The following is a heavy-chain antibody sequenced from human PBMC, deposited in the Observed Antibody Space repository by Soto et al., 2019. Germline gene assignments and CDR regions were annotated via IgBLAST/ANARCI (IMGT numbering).Heavy chain of an antibody. J-gene: IGHJ4*02. CDR3: AKDLIVATIMFPRPDY. Sequence: PGGSLRLSCAASGFTFSSYGMHWVRQAPGKGLEWVAVISYDGSNKYYADSVKGRFTISRDNSKNTLYLQMNSLRAEDTAVYYCAKDLIVATIMFPRPDYWGQGTLVTVSS. D-gene: IGHD5-12*01. CDR2: ISYDGSNK. CDR1: GFTFSSYG. V-gene: IGHV3-30*18.